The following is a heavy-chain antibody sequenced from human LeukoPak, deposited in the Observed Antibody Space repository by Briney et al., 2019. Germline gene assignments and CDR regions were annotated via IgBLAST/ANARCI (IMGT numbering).Heavy chain of an antibody. D-gene: IGHD1/OR15-1a*01. Sequence: PSETLSLTCTVSGDSLSSGSFYWSWTRQPAGKGLEWIGRIHTSGSTSYSPSLKSRVTMSIDTSKNQFSLKRNSVTATAPAVYSCARGAGTRSGTFDIWGQGTMVTVSS. J-gene: IGHJ3*02. CDR2: IHTSGST. V-gene: IGHV4-61*02. CDR1: GDSLSSGSFY. CDR3: ARGAGTRSGTFDI.